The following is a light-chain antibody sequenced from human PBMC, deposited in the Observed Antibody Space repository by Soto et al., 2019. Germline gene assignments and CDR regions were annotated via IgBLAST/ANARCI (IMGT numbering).Light chain of an antibody. Sequence: DIQMTQSPSTLSSSLGDRVTITCRASQSVNGCFAWYQQKPGQAPKLLIYAASKVASGVPSRFSGSGSGTEFTLTISSLQPDDSATYYCQRHDSNPWTFGQGTKVEVK. CDR1: QSVNGC. J-gene: IGKJ1*01. V-gene: IGKV1-5*01. CDR2: AAS. CDR3: QRHDSNPWT.